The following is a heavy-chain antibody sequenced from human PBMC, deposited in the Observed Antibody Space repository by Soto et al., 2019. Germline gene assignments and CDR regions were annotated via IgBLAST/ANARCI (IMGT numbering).Heavy chain of an antibody. J-gene: IGHJ6*02. V-gene: IGHV3-74*01. Sequence: EVQLVESGGGLVQPGGSLRLSCAASGFTFSSYWMHWVRQAPGKGLVWVSRINSDGSSTSYADSVKGRFTISRDNAKNTLYLQMNSLRAEDTAVYYCSRVGPIAAAGYYYYGMDVWGQGTTVTVSS. CDR1: GFTFSSYW. CDR2: INSDGSST. D-gene: IGHD6-13*01. CDR3: SRVGPIAAAGYYYYGMDV.